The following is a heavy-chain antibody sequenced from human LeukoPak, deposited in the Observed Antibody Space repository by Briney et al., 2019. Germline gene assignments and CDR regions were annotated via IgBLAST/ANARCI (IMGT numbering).Heavy chain of an antibody. CDR1: GGPFSGYY. V-gene: IGHV4-34*01. CDR3: ARGPMRYQLLPFDY. J-gene: IGHJ4*02. D-gene: IGHD2-2*01. Sequence: PSETLSLTCAVYGGPFSGYYWSWIRQPPGKGLEWIGEINHSGSTNYNPSLKSRVTISVDTSKNQFSLKLSSVTAADTAVYYCARGPMRYQLLPFDYWGQGTLVTVSS. CDR2: INHSGST.